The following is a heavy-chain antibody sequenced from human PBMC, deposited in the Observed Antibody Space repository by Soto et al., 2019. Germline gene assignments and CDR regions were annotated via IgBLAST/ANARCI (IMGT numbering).Heavy chain of an antibody. CDR3: AKGGYSNYVFHYYYGMDV. D-gene: IGHD4-4*01. CDR1: GFTFSSYG. V-gene: IGHV3-30*18. Sequence: QVQLVESGGGVVQPGRSLRLSCAASGFTFSSYGMHWVRQAPGKGLEWVAVISYDGSNKYYADSVKGRFTISRDNSKNTLYLQMNSLRAEDTAVYYCAKGGYSNYVFHYYYGMDVWGQGTTVTVSS. J-gene: IGHJ6*02. CDR2: ISYDGSNK.